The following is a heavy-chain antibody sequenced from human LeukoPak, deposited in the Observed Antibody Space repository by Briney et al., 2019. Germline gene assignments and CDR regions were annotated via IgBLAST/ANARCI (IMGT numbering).Heavy chain of an antibody. Sequence: SETLSLTCAVYGGSFCGYYWSWIRHLPGKGLEWIGFIYNSGSTSYNPSVKSRVTISLDTSKTQFSLNLSSVTASETAVYYCARHRGYVGAFDVWGRGTLVTVS. V-gene: IGHV4-59*08. J-gene: IGHJ3*01. D-gene: IGHD3-22*01. CDR1: GGSFCGYY. CDR3: ARHRGYVGAFDV. CDR2: IYNSGST.